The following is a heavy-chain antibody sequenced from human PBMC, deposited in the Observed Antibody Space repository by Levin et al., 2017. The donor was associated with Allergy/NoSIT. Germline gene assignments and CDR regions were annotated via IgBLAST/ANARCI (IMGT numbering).Heavy chain of an antibody. D-gene: IGHD5-12*01. CDR1: GFTFSSYG. J-gene: IGHJ4*02. CDR2: ISYDGSNK. Sequence: GGSLRLSCAASGFTFSSYGMHWVRQAPGKGLEWVAVISYDGSNKYYADSVKGRFTISRDNSKNTLYLQMNSLRAEDTAVYYCAKDPHRYIVATINRGLYASNWGQGTLVTVSS. V-gene: IGHV3-30*18. CDR3: AKDPHRYIVATINRGLYASN.